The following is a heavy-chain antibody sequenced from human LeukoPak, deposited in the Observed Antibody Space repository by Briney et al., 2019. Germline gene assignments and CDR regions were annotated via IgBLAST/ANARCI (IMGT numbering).Heavy chain of an antibody. Sequence: PSETLSLTCTVSGGSISSYYWSWIRQPPGKGLEWIGYIYYSGSTNYNPSLKSRVTISVDTSKNQFSLKLSSVTAADTAVYYCARSVVPAEDYYYGMDVWGQGTTVTVSS. CDR1: GGSISSYY. J-gene: IGHJ6*02. CDR2: IYYSGST. V-gene: IGHV4-59*12. D-gene: IGHD2-2*01. CDR3: ARSVVPAEDYYYGMDV.